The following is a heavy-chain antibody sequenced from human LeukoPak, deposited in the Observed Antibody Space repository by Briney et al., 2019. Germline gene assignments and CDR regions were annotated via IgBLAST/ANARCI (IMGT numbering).Heavy chain of an antibody. V-gene: IGHV3-53*05. J-gene: IGHJ4*02. CDR2: IYSSSVGRT. Sequence: GGSLRLSCAASGFTFSAFPMSWVRQAPGKGLEWVSVIYSSSVGRTYYAGSVKGRFTISRDNSKNTLYLQMNSLRPEDTAVYYCARGEGLLQQLGGYWGQGTLVTVSS. D-gene: IGHD6-13*01. CDR3: ARGEGLLQQLGGY. CDR1: GFTFSAFP.